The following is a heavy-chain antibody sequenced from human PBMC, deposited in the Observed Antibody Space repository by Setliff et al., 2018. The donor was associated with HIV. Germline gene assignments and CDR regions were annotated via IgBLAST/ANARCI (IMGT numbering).Heavy chain of an antibody. J-gene: IGHJ4*02. CDR2: ISAYNGNT. CDR1: GYTFTSYG. CDR3: ARDGVEWELLRQALEY. V-gene: IGHV1-18*01. D-gene: IGHD1-26*01. Sequence: ASVKVSCKASGYTFTSYGISWVRQAPGQGLEWMGWISAYNGNTNYAQKLQGRVTMTTDTSKSTAYMELRSLRSDDTAVYYCARDGVEWELLRQALEYWGQGTLVTVSS.